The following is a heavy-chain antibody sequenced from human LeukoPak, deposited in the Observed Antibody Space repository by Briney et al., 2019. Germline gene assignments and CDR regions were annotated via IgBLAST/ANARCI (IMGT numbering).Heavy chain of an antibody. CDR3: ARVRIDSYYDFWSGYYPNYYYYYGMDV. CDR2: MNPNSGNT. V-gene: IGHV1-8*01. CDR1: GYTFTSYD. Sequence: ASVKVSCKASGYTFTSYDINWVRQATGQGLEWMGWMNPNSGNTGYAQKFQGRVTMTRNTSISTAYMELSSLRSEDTAVYYCARVRIDSYYDFWSGYYPNYYYYYGMDVWGQGTTVTVSS. J-gene: IGHJ6*02. D-gene: IGHD3-3*01.